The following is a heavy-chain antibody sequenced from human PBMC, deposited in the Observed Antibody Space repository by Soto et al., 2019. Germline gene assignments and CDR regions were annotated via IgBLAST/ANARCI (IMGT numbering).Heavy chain of an antibody. CDR1: GGSVGSSSYY. V-gene: IGHV4-61*01. Sequence: QVQLQESGPGLVKPSETLSLTCTVSGGSVGSSSYYWSWVRQPPGKGLEWIGYIYYSGSTNYTPSLKIRVTISVDTSKTQCSLKVTSVTAADTAVYYCASNMVRGRDYWGQGTLVTVSS. D-gene: IGHD3-10*01. CDR2: IYYSGST. J-gene: IGHJ4*02. CDR3: ASNMVRGRDY.